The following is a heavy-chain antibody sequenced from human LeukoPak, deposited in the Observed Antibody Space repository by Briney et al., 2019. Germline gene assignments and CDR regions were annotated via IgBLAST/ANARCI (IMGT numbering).Heavy chain of an antibody. CDR1: GYTLTSYD. Sequence: ASVKVSCKASGYTLTSYDISWVRQAPGQGLEWMGWISAYNGNTNYAQKLQGRVTMTTDTSTSTAYMELRSLRSDDTAVYYCARGYCTSTSCSYPPFSNHFDYWGQGTLVTVSS. CDR2: ISAYNGNT. CDR3: ARGYCTSTSCSYPPFSNHFDY. J-gene: IGHJ4*02. D-gene: IGHD2-2*01. V-gene: IGHV1-18*01.